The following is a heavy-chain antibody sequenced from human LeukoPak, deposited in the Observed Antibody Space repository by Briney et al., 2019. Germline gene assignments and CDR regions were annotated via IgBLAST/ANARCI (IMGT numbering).Heavy chain of an antibody. V-gene: IGHV4-34*01. CDR3: ARRRYYYGSGSRLAAFDI. CDR2: INHSGST. J-gene: IGHJ3*02. D-gene: IGHD3-10*01. Sequence: SETLSLTCAVYGGSFSGYYWSWIRQPPGKGLEWIGEINHSGSTNYNPSLKSRVTISVDTSKNQFSLKLSSVTAADTAVYYCARRRYYYGSGSRLAAFDIWGQGTMVTVSS. CDR1: GGSFSGYY.